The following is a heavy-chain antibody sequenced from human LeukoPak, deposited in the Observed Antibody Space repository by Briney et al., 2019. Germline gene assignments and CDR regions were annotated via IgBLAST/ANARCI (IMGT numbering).Heavy chain of an antibody. V-gene: IGHV4-31*03. Sequence: SETLSLTCTVSGGSISSGGYYWSWIRQHPGKGLEWIGYIYYSGSTYYNPSLKSRVTISVDTSKNQFSLKLSSVTAADTAVYYCARVRGTRGYSYGYVDYWGQGTLVTVSS. J-gene: IGHJ4*02. CDR1: GGSISSGGYY. D-gene: IGHD5-18*01. CDR2: IYYSGST. CDR3: ARVRGTRGYSYGYVDY.